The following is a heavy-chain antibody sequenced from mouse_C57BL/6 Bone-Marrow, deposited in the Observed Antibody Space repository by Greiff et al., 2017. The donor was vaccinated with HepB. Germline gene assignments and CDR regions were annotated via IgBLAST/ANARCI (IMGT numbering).Heavy chain of an antibody. CDR2: IDPSDSET. CDR1: GYTFTSYW. J-gene: IGHJ4*01. CDR3: ARSILYYAMDY. Sequence: VQLQQPGAELVRPGSSVKLSCKASGYTFTSYWMHWVKQRPIQGLEWIGNIDPSDSETHYNQKFKDKATLTVDKSSSTAYMQLSSLTSEDSAVYYCARSILYYAMDYWGQGTSVTVSS. V-gene: IGHV1-52*01.